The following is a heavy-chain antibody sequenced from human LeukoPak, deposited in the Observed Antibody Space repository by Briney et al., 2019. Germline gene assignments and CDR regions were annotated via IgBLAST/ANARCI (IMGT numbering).Heavy chain of an antibody. J-gene: IGHJ5*02. D-gene: IGHD3-3*01. CDR1: GFRFSTYW. V-gene: IGHV3-7*01. CDR3: ARRGYFEFWSGYFQRLEGWFDP. Sequence: PGGSLRLSCVASGFRFSTYWMSWVRQAPGKGLEWVANIKQDGSEKYYVDSVKGRFTVPRDNAKNSLYLEMNSLRAEDTAVYYCARRGYFEFWSGYFQRLEGWFDPWGQGTLVTVSP. CDR2: IKQDGSEK.